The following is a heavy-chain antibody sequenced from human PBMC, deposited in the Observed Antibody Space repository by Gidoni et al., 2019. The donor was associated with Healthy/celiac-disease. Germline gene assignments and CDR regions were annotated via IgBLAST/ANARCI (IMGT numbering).Heavy chain of an antibody. CDR2: IYPGDSDT. J-gene: IGHJ4*02. CDR3: ARLDGSSSAQVDASFDY. V-gene: IGHV5-51*01. D-gene: IGHD6-6*01. Sequence: EVQLVQSGAEVQKPGESLKISCKGSGYSFTSYWIGWVRQMPGKGLEWMGIIYPGDSDTRYSPSFQGQVTISADKSISTAYLQWSSLKASDTAMYYCARLDGSSSAQVDASFDYWGQGTLVTVSS. CDR1: GYSFTSYW.